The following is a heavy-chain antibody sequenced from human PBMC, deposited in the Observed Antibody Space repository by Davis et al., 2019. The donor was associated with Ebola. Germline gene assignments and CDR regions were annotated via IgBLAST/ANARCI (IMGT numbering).Heavy chain of an antibody. CDR2: IWYDGSNK. D-gene: IGHD3-10*01. Sequence: GESLKISCAASGFTFSSYSMNWVRQAPGKGLEWVAVIWYDGSNKYYADSVKGRFTISRDNSKNTLYLQMNSLRAEDTAVYYCAREGFPIAPWAFDIWGQGTMVTVSS. CDR3: AREGFPIAPWAFDI. CDR1: GFTFSSYS. V-gene: IGHV3-33*08. J-gene: IGHJ3*02.